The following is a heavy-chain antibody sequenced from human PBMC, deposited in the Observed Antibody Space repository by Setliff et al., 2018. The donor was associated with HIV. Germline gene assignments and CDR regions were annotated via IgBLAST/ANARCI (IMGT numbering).Heavy chain of an antibody. Sequence: KTSETLSLTCTVSGDFFSSDYYWGWIRQSPGKGLEWIGSIYYNGNTNSNPSLKSRVTISGDTSKNLFSLKLTSVTPADTAVYYCATGIDNFWSGYVNWGQGTLVTVSS. CDR3: ATGIDNFWSGYVN. CDR2: IYYNGNT. CDR1: GDFFSSDYY. J-gene: IGHJ4*02. V-gene: IGHV4-38-2*02. D-gene: IGHD3-3*01.